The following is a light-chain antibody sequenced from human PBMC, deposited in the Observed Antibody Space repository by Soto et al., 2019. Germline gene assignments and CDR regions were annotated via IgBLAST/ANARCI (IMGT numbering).Light chain of an antibody. CDR3: QQYYSYPRT. Sequence: AVRMTQSPASLSASTGDRVTITCRASQGISSYLAWYQQKPGKAPKLLIYAASTLQSGVPSRFSGSGSGTDFTLTISCLQSEDFATYYCQQYYSYPRTFGQGTKADI. CDR2: AAS. CDR1: QGISSY. V-gene: IGKV1-8*01. J-gene: IGKJ1*01.